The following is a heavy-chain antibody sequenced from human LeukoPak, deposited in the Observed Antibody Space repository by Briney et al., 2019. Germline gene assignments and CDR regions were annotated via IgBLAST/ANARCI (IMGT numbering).Heavy chain of an antibody. Sequence: PGGSLRLSCAASGFTFSSNGMNWVRQAPGKGLEWVSYISATGGTIYYADSVKGRFTISRDNAKNSLYLQMNSLRAEDTALYHCARARGPAANGDTFDIWGQGTMVTVSS. J-gene: IGHJ3*02. D-gene: IGHD2-2*01. CDR2: ISATGGTI. V-gene: IGHV3-48*04. CDR3: ARARGPAANGDTFDI. CDR1: GFTFSSNG.